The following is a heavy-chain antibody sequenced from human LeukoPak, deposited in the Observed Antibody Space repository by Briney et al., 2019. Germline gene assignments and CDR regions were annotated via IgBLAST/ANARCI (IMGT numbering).Heavy chain of an antibody. CDR1: GGTFSSYA. CDR3: ARELDIVVVPAADYYYYGMDV. D-gene: IGHD2-2*03. Sequence: SVKVSCKASGGTFSSYAISWVRQAPGQGLEWMGGIIPIFGTANYAQKFQGRVTVTADESTSTAYMELSSLRSEDTAVYYCARELDIVVVPAADYYYYGMDVWGQGTTVTVSS. J-gene: IGHJ6*02. V-gene: IGHV1-69*13. CDR2: IIPIFGTA.